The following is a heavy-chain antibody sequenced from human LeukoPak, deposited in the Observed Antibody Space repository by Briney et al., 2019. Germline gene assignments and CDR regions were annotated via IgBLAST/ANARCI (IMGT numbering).Heavy chain of an antibody. V-gene: IGHV1-46*01. CDR2: INPSGGST. J-gene: IGHJ4*02. D-gene: IGHD6-6*01. CDR1: GYTFTSYD. CDR3: ARDRGRGSARPANYFDY. Sequence: ASVKVSCKASGYTFTSYDINWVRQATGQGLEWMGIINPSGGSTSYAQKFQGRVTMTRDMSTSTVYMELSSLRSEDTAVYYCARDRGRGSARPANYFDYWGQGTLVTVSS.